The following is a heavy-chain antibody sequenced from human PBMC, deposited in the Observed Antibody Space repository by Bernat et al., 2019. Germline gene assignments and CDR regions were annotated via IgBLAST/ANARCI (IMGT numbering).Heavy chain of an antibody. J-gene: IGHJ4*02. CDR2: ISGSGGST. D-gene: IGHD3-3*01. V-gene: IGHV3-23*01. CDR3: AKGSGFLEWLCLYYFDY. Sequence: EVQLLESGGGLVQPGGSLRLSCAASGFTFSSYAMSWVRQAPGKGLEWVSAISGSGGSTYYADSVKGRFTISRDNSKNTLYLQMNSLRAEDTAVYYCAKGSGFLEWLCLYYFDYWGQGTLVTVSS. CDR1: GFTFSSYA.